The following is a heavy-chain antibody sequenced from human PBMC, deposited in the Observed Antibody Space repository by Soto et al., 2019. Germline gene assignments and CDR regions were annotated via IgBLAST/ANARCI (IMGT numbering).Heavy chain of an antibody. CDR1: GYTFTGYY. CDR3: ARSRGSSTSLEIYYYYYYGMDV. J-gene: IGHJ6*02. Sequence: ASVKVSCKASGYTFTGYYMHWVRQAPGQGLEWMGWINPNSGGTNYAQKFQGWVTMTRDTSISTAYMELSRLRSDDTAVYYCARSRGSSTSLEIYYYYYYGMDVWGQGTTVTVSS. D-gene: IGHD2-2*01. V-gene: IGHV1-2*04. CDR2: INPNSGGT.